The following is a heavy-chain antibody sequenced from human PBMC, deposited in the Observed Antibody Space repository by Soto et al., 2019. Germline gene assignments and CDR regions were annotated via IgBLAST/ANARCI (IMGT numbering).Heavy chain of an antibody. Sequence: GGSLRLSCAASGFTFSSYWMHWVRQAPGKGLVWVSRINSDGSSTTYADSVKGRFTVSRDNAKNTLYLQMNSLRAEDTAVFFCARESLRSSGYYYFDYWGQGTLVTVSS. CDR1: GFTFSSYW. D-gene: IGHD6-19*01. V-gene: IGHV3-74*01. J-gene: IGHJ4*02. CDR3: ARESLRSSGYYYFDY. CDR2: INSDGSST.